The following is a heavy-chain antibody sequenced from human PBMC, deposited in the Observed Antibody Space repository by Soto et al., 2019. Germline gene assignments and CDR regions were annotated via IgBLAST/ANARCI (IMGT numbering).Heavy chain of an antibody. CDR1: GFTFSSYW. D-gene: IGHD5-12*01. Sequence: GGSLRLSCAASGFTFSSYWMTWVRQAPGRGLEWVANIKQDGSEKYYVDSVKGRFTISRDNAKNSLYLQMNSLRAEDTAGYYCARVMLSDIVATIMGKVDYNYMDVWGKGTTVTVSS. CDR2: IKQDGSEK. V-gene: IGHV3-7*02. J-gene: IGHJ6*03. CDR3: ARVMLSDIVATIMGKVDYNYMDV.